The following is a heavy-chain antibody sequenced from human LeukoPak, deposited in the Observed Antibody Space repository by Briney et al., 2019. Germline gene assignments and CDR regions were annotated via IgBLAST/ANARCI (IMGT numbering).Heavy chain of an antibody. CDR2: IRGSGAT. CDR3: VRDRAGTQDWVEFDP. CDR1: GFSVTNSY. J-gene: IGHJ5*02. V-gene: IGHV3-66*03. D-gene: IGHD3-10*01. Sequence: PGGSLILSCAVSGFSVTNSYMDWVCQAPGKGLEWVSLIRGSGATLYADSVKGRFTISRDDSKNTVYLQMNSLRVEDTAVYFCVRDRAGTQDWVEFDPWGQGTLVTVSS.